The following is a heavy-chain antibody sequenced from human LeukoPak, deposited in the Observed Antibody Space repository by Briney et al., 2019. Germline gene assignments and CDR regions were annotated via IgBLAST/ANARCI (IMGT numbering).Heavy chain of an antibody. J-gene: IGHJ4*02. CDR3: AKAYGGYSC. CDR1: GFTFSTFW. V-gene: IGHV3-7*01. Sequence: GGSLRLSCAASGFTFSTFWMSWVRQAPGKGLEWVANIKEDGSEKYYVDSVKGPFTISRDNAKNSLYLQMNSLRAEDTAVYYCAKAYGGYSCWGQGTLVTVSS. CDR2: IKEDGSEK. D-gene: IGHD5-12*01.